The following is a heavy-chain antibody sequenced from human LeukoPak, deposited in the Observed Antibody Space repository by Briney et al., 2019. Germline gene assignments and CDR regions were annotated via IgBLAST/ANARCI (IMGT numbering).Heavy chain of an antibody. V-gene: IGHV1-69*06. CDR3: ARASPCGGSCYYYGMDV. CDR2: IIPIFGTA. D-gene: IGHD2-15*01. Sequence: ASVKVSCKASGGTFSSYAISWVRQAPGQGLEWMGGIIPIFGTANYAQKFQGRVTITADKSTSTAYMELSSLRSEDTAVYYCARASPCGGSCYYYGMDVWGQGTTVTVSS. J-gene: IGHJ6*02. CDR1: GGTFSSYA.